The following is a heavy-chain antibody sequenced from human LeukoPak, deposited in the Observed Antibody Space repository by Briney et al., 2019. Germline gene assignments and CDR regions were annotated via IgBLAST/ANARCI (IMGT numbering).Heavy chain of an antibody. CDR2: ISAYNGNT. D-gene: IGHD2-15*01. Sequence: GASVKVSCKASGYTFTSYGISWVRQAPGQGLEWMGWISAYNGNTNYEQKLQGRVTVSTDTSTSTAYMELRSLRSDDTAVYYCARVGGAKYCSGGSCYFPHFDYWGQGTLVTVSS. V-gene: IGHV1-18*04. CDR1: GYTFTSYG. J-gene: IGHJ4*02. CDR3: ARVGGAKYCSGGSCYFPHFDY.